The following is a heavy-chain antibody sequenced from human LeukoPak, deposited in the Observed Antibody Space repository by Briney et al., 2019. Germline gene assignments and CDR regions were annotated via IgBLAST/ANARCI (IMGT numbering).Heavy chain of an antibody. Sequence: GGSLRLSCAASGFTVSSNYMSWVRQAPGKGLEWVSVIYSGGSTYYADSVKGRFTISRDNPKNTLYLQMNSLRAEDTAVYYCARDRYSYGFSYGMDVWGKGTTVTVSS. CDR3: ARDRYSYGFSYGMDV. D-gene: IGHD5-18*01. CDR1: GFTVSSNY. CDR2: IYSGGST. J-gene: IGHJ6*04. V-gene: IGHV3-53*01.